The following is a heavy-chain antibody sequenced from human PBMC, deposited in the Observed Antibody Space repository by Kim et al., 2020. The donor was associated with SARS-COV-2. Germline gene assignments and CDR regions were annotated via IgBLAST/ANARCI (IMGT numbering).Heavy chain of an antibody. D-gene: IGHD2-21*01. V-gene: IGHV3-21*01. CDR1: GFTFSSYS. CDR3: VRDPYGGDLFYYYYGMDV. Sequence: GGSRRLSCAASGFTFSSYSMNWVRQAPGKGLEWVSSISSSSSYIYYADSVKGRFTISRDNAKNSLYLQMNSLRAEDTAVYYCVRDPYGGDLFYYYYGMDVWGQGTTVTVSS. J-gene: IGHJ6*02. CDR2: ISSSSSYI.